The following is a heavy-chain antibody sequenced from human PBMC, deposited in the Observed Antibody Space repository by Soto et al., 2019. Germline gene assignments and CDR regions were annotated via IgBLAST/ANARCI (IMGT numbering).Heavy chain of an antibody. V-gene: IGHV3-48*01. CDR1: GFTFSSYS. D-gene: IGHD4-17*01. CDR3: ARDNDYGDYVDYYYYMDV. J-gene: IGHJ6*03. Sequence: EVQLVESGGGLVQPGGSLRLSCAASGFTFSSYSMNWVRQAPGKGLEWVSYISSSSSTIYYADSVKGRFTISRDNAKNSLYLQMNSLRAEDTAVYYCARDNDYGDYVDYYYYMDVWGKGTTVTVSS. CDR2: ISSSSSTI.